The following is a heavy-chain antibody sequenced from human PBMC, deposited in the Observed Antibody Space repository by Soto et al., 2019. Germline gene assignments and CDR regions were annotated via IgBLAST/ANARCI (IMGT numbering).Heavy chain of an antibody. J-gene: IGHJ4*02. CDR1: GFTFSTYG. D-gene: IGHD1-26*01. Sequence: QVQLVESGGGVVQPGSALRLSCAAAGFTFSTYGMHWVRQAPGKGLEWVAVISYDGSNKYYADSVKGRFTISRDNSKNTLYLQMNSLRAEDTAVYYCAKDNNYYSGSYYFDYCGQGTLVTVSS. CDR3: AKDNNYYSGSYYFDY. V-gene: IGHV3-30*18. CDR2: ISYDGSNK.